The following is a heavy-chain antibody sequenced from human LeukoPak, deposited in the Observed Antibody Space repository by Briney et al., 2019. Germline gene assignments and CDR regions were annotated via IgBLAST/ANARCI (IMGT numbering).Heavy chain of an antibody. CDR2: IYCSGST. CDR3: ARVSLRGSGSYYNYYYYYMDV. CDR1: GGPISGYY. V-gene: IGHV4-59*01. J-gene: IGHJ6*03. Sequence: SETLSLTCTVSGGPISGYYWSWIRQPPGKGLEWIGYIYCSGSTNYNPSLKSRVTISVDTSKNQFSLKLSSVTAADTAVYYCARVSLRGSGSYYNYYYYYMDVWGKGTTVTVSS. D-gene: IGHD3-10*01.